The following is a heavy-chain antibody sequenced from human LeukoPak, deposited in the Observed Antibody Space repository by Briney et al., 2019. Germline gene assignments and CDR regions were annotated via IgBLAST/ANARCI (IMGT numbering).Heavy chain of an antibody. CDR1: GGSFSGYY. Sequence: PSETLSLTCAVYGGSFSGYYWSWIRQPPGKGLEWIGEINHSGSTNYNPSLKSRVTISVDSSKNQFSLKLSSVTAADTAVYCCARSGTRRSYGSGSPPSYWGQGTLVTVSS. D-gene: IGHD3-10*01. CDR3: ARSGTRRSYGSGSPPSY. V-gene: IGHV4-34*01. CDR2: INHSGST. J-gene: IGHJ4*02.